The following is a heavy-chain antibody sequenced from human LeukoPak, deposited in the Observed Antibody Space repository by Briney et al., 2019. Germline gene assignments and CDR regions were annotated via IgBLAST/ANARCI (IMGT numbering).Heavy chain of an antibody. CDR3: AKDLGWIQFGY. CDR1: GFTFSSYW. Sequence: GGSLGLSCAASGFTFSSYWMNWVRQPPGKGLEWVSGVSPNGETAYYADSVKGRFTISRDNSKNTVYLQVRSLRAEDTAVYYCAKDLGWIQFGYWGQGALVTVSS. D-gene: IGHD5-24*01. CDR2: VSPNGETA. V-gene: IGHV3-23*01. J-gene: IGHJ4*02.